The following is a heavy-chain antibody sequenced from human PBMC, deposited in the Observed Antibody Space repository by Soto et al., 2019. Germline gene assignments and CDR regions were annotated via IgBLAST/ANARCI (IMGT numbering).Heavy chain of an antibody. CDR3: ARDLLTSRIAVAGRNVGSSYGMDV. D-gene: IGHD6-19*01. CDR1: GYTFTSYA. CDR2: INAGNGNT. Sequence: GASVKVSCKASGYTFTSYAMHWVRQAPGQRLEWMGWINAGNGNTKYSQKFQGRVTMTRDTSTSTVYMELSSLRSEDTAVYYCARDLLTSRIAVAGRNVGSSYGMDVWGQGTTVTVSS. J-gene: IGHJ6*02. V-gene: IGHV1-3*01.